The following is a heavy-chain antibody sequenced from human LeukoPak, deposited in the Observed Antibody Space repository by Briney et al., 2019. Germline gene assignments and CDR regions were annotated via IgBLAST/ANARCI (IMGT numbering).Heavy chain of an antibody. CDR1: GGSISSYY. V-gene: IGHV4-59*08. Sequence: SETLSLTCTVSGGSISSYYWTWIRQPPGKGLEWIGYIYYSGSTNYNPSLKSRVTISVDTSKNQFSLKLSSVTAADTAVYYCARRDIWNWFDPWGQGTLVTVSS. CDR3: ARRDIWNWFDP. CDR2: IYYSGST. J-gene: IGHJ5*02. D-gene: IGHD3-9*01.